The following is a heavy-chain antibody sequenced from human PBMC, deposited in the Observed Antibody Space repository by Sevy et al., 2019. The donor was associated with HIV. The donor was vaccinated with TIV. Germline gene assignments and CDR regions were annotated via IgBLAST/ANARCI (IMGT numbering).Heavy chain of an antibody. CDR2: ISYEGTET. V-gene: IGHV3-30-3*01. J-gene: IGHJ4*01. Sequence: GGCLRLSCAASGFAFSSHAMHWVRQAPGKGLEWVAVISYEGTETFYAASVEGRFTISRDNSKNMLSLQINSLRPEDTAVYYCARDGGYNIKWYPLYWGHGTLVTVSS. CDR3: ARDGGYNIKWYPLY. CDR1: GFAFSSHA. D-gene: IGHD1-20*01.